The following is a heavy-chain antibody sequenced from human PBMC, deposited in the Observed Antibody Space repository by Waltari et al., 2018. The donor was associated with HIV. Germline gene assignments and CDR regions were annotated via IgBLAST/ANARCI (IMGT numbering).Heavy chain of an antibody. J-gene: IGHJ4*02. V-gene: IGHV3-21*02. CDR3: VADLGGSHDS. CDR1: GFTLSTYT. CDR2: ISSTSTYI. Sequence: EVQLVESGGGLVTPGGSLRLSCATSGFTLSTYTMYWVGQAPGKGLEWVSSISSTSTYIYYTDSVKGRFTISRDNAQNSLSLQMNSLSAEDTAVYYCVADLGGSHDSWGQGSQVTVSS. D-gene: IGHD1-26*01.